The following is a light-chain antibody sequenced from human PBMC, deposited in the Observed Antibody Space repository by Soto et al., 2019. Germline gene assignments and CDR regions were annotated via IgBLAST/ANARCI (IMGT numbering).Light chain of an antibody. V-gene: IGKV2-30*02. CDR1: QSLVHSNGNTY. CDR3: MQGAHWPPT. Sequence: DVVMTQSPLSLPVTLGQPASISCRSSQSLVHSNGNTYLNWFQQRPGQSPRRLIYQVSNRDSGVPDRFSGSGSGTDFTLKISRVEAGDVGVYYCMQGAHWPPTFGQGTKLEIK. CDR2: QVS. J-gene: IGKJ2*01.